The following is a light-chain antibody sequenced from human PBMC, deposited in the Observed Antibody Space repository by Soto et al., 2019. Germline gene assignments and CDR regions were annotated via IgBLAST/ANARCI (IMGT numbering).Light chain of an antibody. V-gene: IGLV2-14*01. Sequence: QSALTQPASVSGSPGQSITISCTGTSSDVGGYKHVSWYQHHPGKAPKLMIYEVSNRPSGVSNRFSGSMSGYTASLAISGLQAEDEDDYYCNSQRSSGTRVFGTGTKLTVL. CDR3: NSQRSSGTRV. CDR2: EVS. CDR1: SSDVGGYKH. J-gene: IGLJ3*02.